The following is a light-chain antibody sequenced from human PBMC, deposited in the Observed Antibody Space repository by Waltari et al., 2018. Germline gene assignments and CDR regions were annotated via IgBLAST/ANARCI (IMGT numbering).Light chain of an antibody. J-gene: IGKJ3*01. CDR1: QRISSQ. CDR2: GAS. CDR3: QQYHESLPIT. Sequence: EIVMTQSPATLSVSPGERATLSCRASQRISSQLAWYQQKPGQAPRLLSYGASTRATGIPARFSGSGSGTEFTLTISSLQSEDFAVYFCQQYHESLPITFGPGTKVDIK. V-gene: IGKV3-15*01.